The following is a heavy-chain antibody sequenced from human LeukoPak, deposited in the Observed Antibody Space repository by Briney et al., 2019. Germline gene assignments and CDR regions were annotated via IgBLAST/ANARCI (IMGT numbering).Heavy chain of an antibody. CDR2: ISSDGSST. CDR1: GFTFRNHW. V-gene: IGHV3-74*03. D-gene: IGHD6-6*01. Sequence: PGGSLRLSCAASGFTFRNHWMHWVRQTPGKGRVWVSRISSDGSSTTYADSVKGRFTISRDNAKNTLYLQMNSLRAEDTAMYYCARDQRVTGRPDIDYWGQGTLVIVSS. CDR3: ARDQRVTGRPDIDY. J-gene: IGHJ4*02.